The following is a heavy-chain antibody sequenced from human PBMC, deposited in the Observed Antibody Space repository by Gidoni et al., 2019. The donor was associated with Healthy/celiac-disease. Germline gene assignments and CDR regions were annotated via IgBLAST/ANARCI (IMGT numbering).Heavy chain of an antibody. CDR3: ARDLDYGDYAPILWYFDL. V-gene: IGHV4-4*07. J-gene: IGHJ2*01. CDR2: IDTSGST. Sequence: QVQLQESGPGLVKPSETLSLTSTVSGGSISSYSWSWIRQPAGKGLEWIGRIDTSGSTTYNPSLKSRVTMSVDTSKNQFSLKLSSVTAADTAVYYCARDLDYGDYAPILWYFDLWGRGTLVTVSS. D-gene: IGHD4-17*01. CDR1: GGSISSYS.